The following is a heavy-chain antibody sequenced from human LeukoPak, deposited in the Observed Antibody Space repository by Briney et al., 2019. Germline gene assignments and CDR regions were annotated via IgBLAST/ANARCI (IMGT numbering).Heavy chain of an antibody. CDR1: GFTFNTYG. CDR2: ISAYNGKT. Sequence: ASVKVSCKTSGFTFNTYGIAWVRQAPGQGLEWMGWISAYNGKTDYAQNLQDRVTMPTDPATTTAYMELRSLRSDDTAVYYCAREGSLHDSGDYYLSWFDPWGQGTLVTVSS. D-gene: IGHD3-22*01. J-gene: IGHJ5*02. V-gene: IGHV1-18*01. CDR3: AREGSLHDSGDYYLSWFDP.